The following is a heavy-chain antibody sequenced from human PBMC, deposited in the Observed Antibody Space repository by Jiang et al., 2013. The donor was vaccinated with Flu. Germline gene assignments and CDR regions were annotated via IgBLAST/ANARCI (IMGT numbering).Heavy chain of an antibody. V-gene: IGHV3-66*01. CDR3: AKDFTNFYDSSGYYYFDY. CDR1: GFTVSGNY. J-gene: IGHJ4*02. Sequence: VQLVESGGGLVQPGGSLRLSCAASGFTVSGNYMSWVRQAPGKGLEWVSVIYSGGSTYYADSVKGRFTISRDNSQNTLYLQMNSLRAEDTAVYYCAKDFTNFYDSSGYYYFDYWGQGTLVTVSS. D-gene: IGHD3-22*01. CDR2: IYSGGST.